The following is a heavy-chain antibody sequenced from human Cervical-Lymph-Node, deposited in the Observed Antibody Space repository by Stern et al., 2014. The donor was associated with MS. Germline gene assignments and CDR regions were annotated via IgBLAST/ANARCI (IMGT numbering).Heavy chain of an antibody. J-gene: IGHJ4*02. Sequence: MQLVESGPGLVKPSETLSLTCTVSGGSVNSGRYYWNWIRQPPGQGLEWLGYIYYSGTTSYNPSLKSRATMSIDTSKNQFSLKLTSVTAADTAVYYCARYCSDTSCAISLDYWGQGTLVTVSS. V-gene: IGHV4-61*01. CDR2: IYYSGTT. D-gene: IGHD2-2*01. CDR3: ARYCSDTSCAISLDY. CDR1: GGSVNSGRYY.